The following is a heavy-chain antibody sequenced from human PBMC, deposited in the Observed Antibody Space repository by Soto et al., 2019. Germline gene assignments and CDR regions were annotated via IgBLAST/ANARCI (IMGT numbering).Heavy chain of an antibody. CDR3: ARYMMYNWYLDY. CDR1: GDSVSSGSHY. CDR2: IYYSGST. D-gene: IGHD1-20*01. Sequence: PSETLSLTCTVSGDSVSSGSHYWSWIRQSPGKGPEWIGCIYYSGSTLYNPSLKSRITILVDTSKNQFSLKLRSVTAADTAVYYCARYMMYNWYLDYWGQGSLVTVSS. J-gene: IGHJ4*02. V-gene: IGHV4-61*01.